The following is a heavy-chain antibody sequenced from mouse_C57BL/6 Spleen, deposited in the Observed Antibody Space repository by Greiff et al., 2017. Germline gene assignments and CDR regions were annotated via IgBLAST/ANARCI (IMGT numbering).Heavy chain of an antibody. D-gene: IGHD1-1*01. V-gene: IGHV7-3*01. CDR2: IRNKANGYTT. CDR1: GFTFTDYY. J-gene: IGHJ4*01. CDR3: ARYPYYYGSSYAMDY. Sequence: EVQLVESGGGLVQPGGSLSLSCAASGFTFTDYYMSWVRQPPGKALEWLGFIRNKANGYTTAYSASVKGRFTISRDNSQSILYLQMNALRAEDSATYYCARYPYYYGSSYAMDYWGQGTSVTVSS.